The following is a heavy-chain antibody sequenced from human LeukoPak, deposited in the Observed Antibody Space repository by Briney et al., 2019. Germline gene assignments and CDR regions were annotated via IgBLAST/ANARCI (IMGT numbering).Heavy chain of an antibody. V-gene: IGHV5-51*01. CDR2: IYPGVSDT. J-gene: IGHJ4*02. Sequence: GESLKISCKGSGYSFTSYWIGWVRQMPGKGLEWMGIIYPGVSDTRYSPSFQGQVTISADKSISTAYLQWSSLKASDTAMYYCARQYYYDSSGYFYYFDYWGQGTLVTVSS. CDR1: GYSFTSYW. CDR3: ARQYYYDSSGYFYYFDY. D-gene: IGHD3-22*01.